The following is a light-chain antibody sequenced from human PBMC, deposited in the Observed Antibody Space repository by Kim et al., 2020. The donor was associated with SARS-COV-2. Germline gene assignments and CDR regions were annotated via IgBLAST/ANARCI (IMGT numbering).Light chain of an antibody. CDR2: YKSDSDK. J-gene: IGLJ3*02. V-gene: IGLV5-45*02. Sequence: LPCPLRSGINVATYRRYWYQQKPGRPPQYPLMYKSDSDKQQASGVPSRFSGSKDDSANAGILLISGLQSEDEADYYCMIWHVSAWVFGGGTKLTVL. CDR1: SGINVATYR. CDR3: MIWHVSAWV.